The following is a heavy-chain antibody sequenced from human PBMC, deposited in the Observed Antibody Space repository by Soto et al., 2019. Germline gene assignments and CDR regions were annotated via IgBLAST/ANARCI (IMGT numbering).Heavy chain of an antibody. V-gene: IGHV4-39*01. CDR1: GGSISSSSYY. CDR3: ESNVRTERGMQG. D-gene: IGHD1-1*01. J-gene: IGHJ6*02. Sequence: KTXETLSLTCTVSGGSISSSSYYCGWIRQPPGKGLEWIGSIYYSGSTYYNPSLKSRVTISVDTSKNQFSLKLGSVTAADTAVYYCESNVRTERGMQGWGQATTVTVS. CDR2: IYYSGST.